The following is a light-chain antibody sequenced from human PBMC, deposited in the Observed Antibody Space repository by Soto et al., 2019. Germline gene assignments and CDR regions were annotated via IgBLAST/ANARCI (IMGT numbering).Light chain of an antibody. CDR3: ETWYSNTHKV. CDR2: LDRSGSY. CDR1: SGHSTYI. Sequence: QSVLTQSSSASASLGTSVKLTCILSSGHSTYIIAWHQQQPGKAPRFLMTLDRSGSYNRGSGVPDRFSGSSSGADRYLTISNLQFEDEGDYYCETWYSNTHKVFGGGTKLTVL. J-gene: IGLJ3*02. V-gene: IGLV4-60*02.